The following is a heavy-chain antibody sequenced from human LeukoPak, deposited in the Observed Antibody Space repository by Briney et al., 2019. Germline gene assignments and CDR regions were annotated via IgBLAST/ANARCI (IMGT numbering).Heavy chain of an antibody. CDR3: AKTKSGYDSSGYAFDI. CDR2: INQDGSEK. CDR1: GFTLSGYW. J-gene: IGHJ3*02. V-gene: IGHV3-7*05. Sequence: GGSLRLSCAASGFTLSGYWMSWVRQAPGKGLAWVANINQDGSEKYFVDSVKGRFTISRDNSKNSLYLQMNSLRTEDTALYYCAKTKSGYDSSGYAFDIWGQGTMVTVSS. D-gene: IGHD3-22*01.